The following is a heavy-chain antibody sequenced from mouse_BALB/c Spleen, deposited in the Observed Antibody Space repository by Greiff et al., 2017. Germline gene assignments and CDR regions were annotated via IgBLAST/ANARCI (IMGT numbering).Heavy chain of an antibody. CDR1: GYTFTDYW. CDR2: IDTSDSYT. Sequence: QVQLQQPGAELVMPGASVKMSCKASGYTFTDYWMHWVKQRPGQGLEWIGAIDTSDSYTSYNQKFKGKATLTVDESSSTAYMQLSSLTSEDSAVYYCAVTGTFDYWGQGTTLTFSS. CDR3: AVTGTFDY. V-gene: IGHV1-69*01. J-gene: IGHJ2*01. D-gene: IGHD4-1*01.